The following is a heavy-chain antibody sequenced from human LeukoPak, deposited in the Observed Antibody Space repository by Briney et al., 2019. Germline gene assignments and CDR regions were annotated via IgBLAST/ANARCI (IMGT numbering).Heavy chain of an antibody. J-gene: IGHJ6*02. V-gene: IGHV4-4*02. CDR1: GGSIITTHW. Sequence: SETLSLTCAVSGGSIITTHWWNWVRQPPGKGLEWIGEIYHSGRTNYNPSLESRVTISVDKSKNHLSLKLTSVTAADTAVYYCARQGHKLTLVDYYGMDVWGQGTTVTVSS. CDR3: ARQGHKLTLVDYYGMDV. D-gene: IGHD1-26*01. CDR2: IYHSGRT.